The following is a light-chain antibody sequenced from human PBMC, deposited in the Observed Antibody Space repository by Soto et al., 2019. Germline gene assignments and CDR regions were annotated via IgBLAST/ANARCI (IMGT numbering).Light chain of an antibody. Sequence: QSALTQPPSVSAAPGQRVTISCSGSSSNIGNKYISWYQQFPGTAPKLLIYDNNKRPSGIPDRFSGSKSGTSATLGITGLQTGDEADYYCGTWDNSLISVVFGGGTKVTVL. CDR1: SSNIGNKY. CDR3: GTWDNSLISVV. J-gene: IGLJ2*01. V-gene: IGLV1-51*01. CDR2: DNN.